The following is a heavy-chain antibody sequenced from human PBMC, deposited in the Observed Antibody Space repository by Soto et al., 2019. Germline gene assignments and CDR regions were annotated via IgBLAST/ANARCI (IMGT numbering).Heavy chain of an antibody. CDR2: IYHSGST. D-gene: IGHD2-2*01. V-gene: IGHV4-30-2*01. J-gene: IGHJ5*02. Sequence: QLQLQESGSGLVKPSQTLSLTCAVSGGSISSGGYSWSWIRQPPGKGLEWIGYIYHSGSTYYNPSRKSRVTISVDRSKNQFSLKLSSVTAADTAVYYCARGRGPYCISTSCYSNWFDPWGQGTLVTVSS. CDR3: ARGRGPYCISTSCYSNWFDP. CDR1: GGSISSGGYS.